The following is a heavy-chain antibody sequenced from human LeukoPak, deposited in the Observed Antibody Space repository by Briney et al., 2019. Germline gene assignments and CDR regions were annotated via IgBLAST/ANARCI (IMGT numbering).Heavy chain of an antibody. CDR3: TRQYGYFDF. CDR1: GDSVSSNTAG. D-gene: IGHD4-17*01. CDR2: TYYRSKWLY. V-gene: IGHV6-1*01. J-gene: IGHJ4*02. Sequence: SQTPSLTCAISGDSVSSNTAGWNWVRQSPSRGLEWLGRTYYRSKWLYDYAVSVKGRITISPDTSKNQFSLQLKSVTPEDTAVYYCTRQYGYFDFWGQGTLVTVSS.